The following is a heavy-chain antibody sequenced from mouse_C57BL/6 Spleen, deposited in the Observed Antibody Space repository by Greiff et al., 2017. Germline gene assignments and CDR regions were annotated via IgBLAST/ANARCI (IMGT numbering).Heavy chain of an antibody. Sequence: QVQLQQPGAELVKPGASVKMSCKASGYTFTSYWITWVTQRPGQGLEWIGDIYPGSGSTNYNEKFKSKATLTVDTSSSTAYMQLSSLTSEDSAVYYGARKEDYDYGGAWFAYWGQGTLVTVSA. CDR3: ARKEDYDYGGAWFAY. D-gene: IGHD2-4*01. CDR2: IYPGSGST. J-gene: IGHJ3*01. CDR1: GYTFTSYW. V-gene: IGHV1-55*01.